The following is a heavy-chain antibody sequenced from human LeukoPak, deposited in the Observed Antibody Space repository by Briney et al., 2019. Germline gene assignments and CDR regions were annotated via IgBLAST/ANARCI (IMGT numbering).Heavy chain of an antibody. Sequence: EWMGGFDPEDGETIYAQKFQGRVTTTEDTSTDTAYMELSSLRSEDTAVYYCAIRRGRIDYWGQGTLVAVSS. J-gene: IGHJ4*02. CDR3: AIRRGRIDY. D-gene: IGHD1-14*01. V-gene: IGHV1-24*01. CDR2: FDPEDGET.